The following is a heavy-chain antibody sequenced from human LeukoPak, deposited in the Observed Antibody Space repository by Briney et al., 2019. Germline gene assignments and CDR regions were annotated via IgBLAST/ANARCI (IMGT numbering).Heavy chain of an antibody. D-gene: IGHD3-22*01. V-gene: IGHV4-39*07. CDR1: GGSISSSSYY. CDR2: IYYSGST. Sequence: PSETLSLTCTVSGGSISSSSYYWGWIRQPPGKGLEWIGSIYYSGSTYYNPSLKSRVTISEDTSKNQFSLKLSSVTAADTAVYYCARAYYYDSSGYSLGGFDPWGQGILVTVSS. J-gene: IGHJ5*02. CDR3: ARAYYYDSSGYSLGGFDP.